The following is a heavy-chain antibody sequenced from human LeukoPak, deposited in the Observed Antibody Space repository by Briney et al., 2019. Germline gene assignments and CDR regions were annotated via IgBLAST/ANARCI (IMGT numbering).Heavy chain of an antibody. V-gene: IGHV1-2*02. CDR1: GYTFTGYY. D-gene: IGHD3-16*02. Sequence: GASVKVSCKASGYTFTGYYMHWVRQAPGQGLEWMGWINPNSGGTNYAQKFQGRVTMTRDTSISTAYMELSRLRSDDTAVYYCARVSEVYRNWFDPWGQGTLVTASS. CDR3: ARVSEVYRNWFDP. CDR2: INPNSGGT. J-gene: IGHJ5*02.